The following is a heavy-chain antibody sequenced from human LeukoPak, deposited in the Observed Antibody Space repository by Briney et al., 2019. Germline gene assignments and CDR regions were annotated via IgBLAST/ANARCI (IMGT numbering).Heavy chain of an antibody. CDR1: GFTFSDYY. V-gene: IGHV3-11*04. CDR2: ISSSGSTI. CDR3: ARPGVYDSSGYYYYYYGMDV. D-gene: IGHD3-22*01. J-gene: IGHJ6*02. Sequence: AGGSLRLSCAASGFTFSDYYMSWIRQAPGKGLEWVSYISSSGSTIYYADSVKGRFTISRDNAKNSLYLQMNSLRAEDTAVYYCARPGVYDSSGYYYYYYGMDVWGQGTTVTVSS.